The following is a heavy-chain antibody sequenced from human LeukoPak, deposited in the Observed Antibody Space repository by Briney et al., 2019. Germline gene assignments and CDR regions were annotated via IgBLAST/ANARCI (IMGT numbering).Heavy chain of an antibody. J-gene: IGHJ4*02. CDR1: GGSISSGGYS. D-gene: IGHD5-24*01. V-gene: IGHV4-30-2*01. CDR2: IYHSGST. Sequence: SETLSLTCAVSGGSISSGGYSWSWIRQPPGKGLEWIGYIYHSGSTYYNPSLKSRVTISVDWSKNQFSLKLSSVTAADTAVYYCARARDFGYFDYWGQGTLVTVSS. CDR3: ARARDFGYFDY.